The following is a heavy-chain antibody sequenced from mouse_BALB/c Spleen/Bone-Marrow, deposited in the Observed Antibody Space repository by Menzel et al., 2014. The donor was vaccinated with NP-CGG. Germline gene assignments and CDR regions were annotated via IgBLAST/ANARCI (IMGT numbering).Heavy chain of an antibody. CDR3: ARYKGYYDHDGDYFDY. V-gene: IGHV3-8*02. D-gene: IGHD2-4*01. J-gene: IGHJ2*01. Sequence: EVKLMESGPSLVKPSQTLSLTCSVTGDSTTSGYWNWVRKFPGNKLEYMGYISYSGSTYYNPSLKSRISITRDTSKNQYYLQMNSVTTKDTATYYCARYKGYYDHDGDYFDYWGQGTTLTVSS. CDR2: ISYSGST. CDR1: GDSTTSGY.